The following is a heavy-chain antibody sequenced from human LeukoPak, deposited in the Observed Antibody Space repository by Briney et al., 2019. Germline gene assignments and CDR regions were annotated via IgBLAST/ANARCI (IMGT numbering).Heavy chain of an antibody. CDR2: IYYSGST. V-gene: IGHV4-59*08. Sequence: SETLSLTCTVSGGSISSYYWSWIRQPPGKGLEWIGYIYYSGSTNYNPSLKSRVTISVDTSKNQFSLKLSSVTAADTAVYYCARVRPQQLVTPYYYYYYMDVWAKGPRSPSP. CDR3: ARVRPQQLVTPYYYYYYMDV. J-gene: IGHJ6*03. D-gene: IGHD6-13*01. CDR1: GGSISSYY.